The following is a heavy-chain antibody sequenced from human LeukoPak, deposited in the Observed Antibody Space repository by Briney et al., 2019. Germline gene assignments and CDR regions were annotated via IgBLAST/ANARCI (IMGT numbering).Heavy chain of an antibody. CDR1: RFPFSTYS. D-gene: IGHD3-9*01. V-gene: IGHV3-48*01. CDR2: ITSTSDTI. Sequence: GGSLRLSCVTSRFPFSTYSMNWVRQAAGKGLEWLSYITSTSDTIYYAASVKGRFTISRDNAKNSLYLQMNSLRAEDTAVYYCARDFRLRYFDWLPSFDYWGQGTLVTVSS. J-gene: IGHJ4*02. CDR3: ARDFRLRYFDWLPSFDY.